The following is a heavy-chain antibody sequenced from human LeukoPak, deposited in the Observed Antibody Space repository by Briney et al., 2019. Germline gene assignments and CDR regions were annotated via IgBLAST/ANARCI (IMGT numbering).Heavy chain of an antibody. J-gene: IGHJ4*02. CDR1: GFTVSSNY. D-gene: IGHD3-22*01. Sequence: GGSLRLSCAASGFTVSSNYMSWVRQAPGKGLEWVSVIYSGGSTYYADSVKGRFTISRDNSKNTPYLQMNSLRAEDTAVYYCARGYYYDSSGPTDYWGQGTLVTVSS. CDR3: ARGYYYDSSGPTDY. CDR2: IYSGGST. V-gene: IGHV3-66*01.